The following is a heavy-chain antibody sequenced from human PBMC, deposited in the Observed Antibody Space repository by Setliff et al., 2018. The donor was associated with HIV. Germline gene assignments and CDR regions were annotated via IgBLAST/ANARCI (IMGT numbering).Heavy chain of an antibody. V-gene: IGHV4-34*01. J-gene: IGHJ4*02. CDR2: IHSSGNT. Sequence: SETLSLTCAVYGGSLSDYYWSWIRQPPGKGLEWLGEIHSSGNTNYSPSLKGRVTISVDTSKNQFSLKLNSLTAADTGVYYCATFFVSTATTQDYWGQGTLVTVSS. D-gene: IGHD4-17*01. CDR3: ATFFVSTATTQDY. CDR1: GGSLSDYY.